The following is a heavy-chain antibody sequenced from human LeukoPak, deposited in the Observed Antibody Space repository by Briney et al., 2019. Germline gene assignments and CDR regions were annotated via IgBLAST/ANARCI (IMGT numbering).Heavy chain of an antibody. CDR2: IYYSGST. Sequence: PSETLSLTCTVSGVSISSISYYWGWIRQPPGKGLEWIGNIYYSGSTYYNPSLKSRGTISVDTSKNQFSLKVTSVTAADTAVYYCARHNRVVPPDYWGQGTLVTVSS. V-gene: IGHV4-39*01. CDR1: GVSISSISYY. CDR3: ARHNRVVPPDY. D-gene: IGHD2-15*01. J-gene: IGHJ4*02.